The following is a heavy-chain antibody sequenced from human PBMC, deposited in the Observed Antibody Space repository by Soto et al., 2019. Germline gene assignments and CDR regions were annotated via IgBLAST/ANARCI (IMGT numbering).Heavy chain of an antibody. CDR3: ARDRYCSGGSCYPYWYFDL. D-gene: IGHD2-15*01. V-gene: IGHV3-48*03. CDR1: GFTFSSYE. Sequence: PGGSLRLSCAASGFTFSSYEMNWVRQAPGKGLEWVSYISSSGSTIYYADSVKGRFTISRDNAKNSLYLQMNSLRAEDTAVYYCARDRYCSGGSCYPYWYFDLWGRGTLVTVSS. CDR2: ISSSGSTI. J-gene: IGHJ2*01.